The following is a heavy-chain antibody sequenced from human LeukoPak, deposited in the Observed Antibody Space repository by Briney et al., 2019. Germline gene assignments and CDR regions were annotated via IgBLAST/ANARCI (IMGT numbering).Heavy chain of an antibody. D-gene: IGHD6-13*01. Sequence: SETLSLTCAVSGYSISSGYYWGWIRQPPGKGLEWIGSIYHSGSTYYNPSLKSRVTISVDTSKNQFSLKLSSVTAADTAVYYCAGQQLGGIDYWGQGTLVTVSS. J-gene: IGHJ4*02. CDR2: IYHSGST. V-gene: IGHV4-38-2*01. CDR3: AGQQLGGIDY. CDR1: GYSISSGYY.